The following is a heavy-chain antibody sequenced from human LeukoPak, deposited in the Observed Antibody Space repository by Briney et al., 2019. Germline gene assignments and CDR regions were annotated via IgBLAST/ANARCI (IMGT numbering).Heavy chain of an antibody. V-gene: IGHV3-23*01. CDR3: AKDFGVVPAAIDY. Sequence: GGSLRLSCAASGFTFSSHAMSWVRQAPGKGLEWVSAISGSGGSTYYADSVKGRFTISRDNSKNTLYLQMNSLRAEDTAVYHCAKDFGVVPAAIDYWGQGTLVTVSS. CDR1: GFTFSSHA. CDR2: ISGSGGST. J-gene: IGHJ4*02. D-gene: IGHD2-2*01.